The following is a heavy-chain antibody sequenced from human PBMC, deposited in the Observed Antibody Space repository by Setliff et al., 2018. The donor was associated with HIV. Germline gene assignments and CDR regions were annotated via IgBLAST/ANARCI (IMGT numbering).Heavy chain of an antibody. Sequence: ASVKVSCKASRYTFTGYYMHWVRQAPGQGLEWMGWINPNSGGTNYAQKFQGRVTMTRDTSISTAYMELSRLRPDDTAVYYCARGMDDSSGYYYGYYDYYMDVWGKGTTVTVSS. CDR1: RYTFTGYY. D-gene: IGHD3-22*01. J-gene: IGHJ6*03. V-gene: IGHV1-2*02. CDR2: INPNSGGT. CDR3: ARGMDDSSGYYYGYYDYYMDV.